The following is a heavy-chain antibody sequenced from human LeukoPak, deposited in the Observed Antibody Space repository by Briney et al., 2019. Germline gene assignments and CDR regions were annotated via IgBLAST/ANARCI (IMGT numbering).Heavy chain of an antibody. V-gene: IGHV4-39*01. J-gene: IGHJ4*01. D-gene: IGHD6-13*01. CDR1: GGSISSSSYY. CDR2: IYYSGST. CDR3: GGKGATYNSNWYFLDF. Sequence: PSETLSLTCTVSGGSISSSSYYWGWIRQPPGKGLEWIGSIYYSGSTYYNPSLKSRVTISVDTSKNQFSLKLSSVTAADTAVYYLGGKGATYNSNWYFLDFLGQGTL.